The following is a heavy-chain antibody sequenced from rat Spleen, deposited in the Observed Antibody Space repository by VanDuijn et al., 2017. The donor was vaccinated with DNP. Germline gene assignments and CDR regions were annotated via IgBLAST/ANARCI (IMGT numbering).Heavy chain of an antibody. CDR1: GFSLTVYS. CDR2: MRYNGDT. Sequence: QVQLTESGPGLVQPSETLSLTCTVSGFSLTVYSVYWVRQPSGKGLELMGRMRYNGDTSYYSGLKSRLSISRDTSKNQVFLKMNSLQIDDTGTYYCTRGAGNPYFFDYWGQGTLVTVSS. D-gene: IGHD1-7*01. CDR3: TRGAGNPYFFDY. V-gene: IGHV2-8*01. J-gene: IGHJ3*01.